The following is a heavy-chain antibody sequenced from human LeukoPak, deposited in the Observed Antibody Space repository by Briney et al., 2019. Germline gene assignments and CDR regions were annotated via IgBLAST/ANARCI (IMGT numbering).Heavy chain of an antibody. CDR3: ARGGTSADY. CDR2: IFYSGST. CDR1: GGSISSYY. Sequence: SETLSLTCTVSGGSISSYYWSWIRQPPGKGLEWIGYIFYSGSTNYNPSLKSRVTISVDTSKNQFSLKLSSVTAADTAVYYCARGGTSADYWGQGTLVTVSS. J-gene: IGHJ4*02. V-gene: IGHV4-59*01.